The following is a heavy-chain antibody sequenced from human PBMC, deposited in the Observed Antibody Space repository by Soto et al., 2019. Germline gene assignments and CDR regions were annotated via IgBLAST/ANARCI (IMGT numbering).Heavy chain of an antibody. CDR1: VLNFTKHP. J-gene: IGHJ4*02. V-gene: IGHV3-23*01. CDR2: ISGRTGDT. Sequence: VGSLRLSCEASVLNFTKHPMIWVRQGPGKGLEWVAAISGRTGDTAYADSVRGRFTLSRDSSTYTMFLQMNSLRAEDTAVYYCGVQYEYWGQGTLVTVSS. CDR3: GVQYEY.